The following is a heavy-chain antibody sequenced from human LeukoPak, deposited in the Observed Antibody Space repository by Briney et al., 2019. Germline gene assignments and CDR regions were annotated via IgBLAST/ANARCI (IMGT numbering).Heavy chain of an antibody. J-gene: IGHJ4*02. CDR1: GGSISSSNW. V-gene: IGHV4-4*02. Sequence: PSETLSLTCAVSGGSISSSNWWSWVRQPPGKGLEWIGEINHSGSTNYNPSLKSRVTISVDTSKNQFSLKLSSVTAADTAVYYCATDTYYDILTGYSSVDYWGQGTLVTVSS. CDR2: INHSGST. D-gene: IGHD3-9*01. CDR3: ATDTYYDILTGYSSVDY.